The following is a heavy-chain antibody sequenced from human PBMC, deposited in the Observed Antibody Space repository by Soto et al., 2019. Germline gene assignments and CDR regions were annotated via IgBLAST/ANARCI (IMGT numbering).Heavy chain of an antibody. Sequence: EVQLLESGGGLVQPGGSLSLSCAASGFTFSSYAMSWVRQTPGKGLEWVAGISGSGGATYYADSVKGRLTISRDNSNNTLYLQMNSLRAEDTAVYYWAKDLCPPVRSHYPYWYFDVWGRGTLVTVSS. CDR3: AKDLCPPVRSHYPYWYFDV. J-gene: IGHJ2*01. V-gene: IGHV3-23*01. CDR2: ISGSGGAT. D-gene: IGHD3-10*01. CDR1: GFTFSSYA.